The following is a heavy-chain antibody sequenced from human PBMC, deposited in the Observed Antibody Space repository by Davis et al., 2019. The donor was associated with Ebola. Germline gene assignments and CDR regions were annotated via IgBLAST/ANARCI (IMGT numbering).Heavy chain of an antibody. CDR3: ARVRLKVHGEGLDY. D-gene: IGHD4-17*01. Sequence: GESLKISCAASGFTFSSYGMHWVRQAPGKGLEWVAVIWYDGSNKYYADSVKGRFTISRDNSKNSLYLQMNSLRAEDTAVYYCARVRLKVHGEGLDYWGQGTLVTVSS. CDR1: GFTFSSYG. CDR2: IWYDGSNK. J-gene: IGHJ4*02. V-gene: IGHV3-33*01.